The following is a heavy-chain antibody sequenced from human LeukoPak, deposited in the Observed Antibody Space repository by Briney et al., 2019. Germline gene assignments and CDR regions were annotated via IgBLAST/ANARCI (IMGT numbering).Heavy chain of an antibody. Sequence: GGSLRLSCAASGFSFSSHGMSWVRQAPGKGLEWVSGIIGGAGGTYYADSVKGRFTISRDNAKNTLYLQMNSLRAEDTAVYYCAHGSMYQLDYWGQGTLVTVSS. CDR2: IIGGAGGT. CDR1: GFSFSSHG. V-gene: IGHV3-23*01. J-gene: IGHJ4*02. CDR3: AHGSMYQLDY. D-gene: IGHD2-2*01.